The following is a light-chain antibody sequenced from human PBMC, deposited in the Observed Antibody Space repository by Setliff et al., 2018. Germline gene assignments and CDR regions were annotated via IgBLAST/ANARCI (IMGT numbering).Light chain of an antibody. Sequence: QSVLTQPPSVSGAPGQRVTISCTGSSSNIGAGYDVHWYQQLPGTAPKLLIYGNSNRPSGVPDRFSGSKSGTSASLAITRLQAEDEADYYCQSYDSSLSGDVFGTGTKVT. V-gene: IGLV1-40*01. J-gene: IGLJ1*01. CDR1: SSNIGAGYD. CDR2: GNS. CDR3: QSYDSSLSGDV.